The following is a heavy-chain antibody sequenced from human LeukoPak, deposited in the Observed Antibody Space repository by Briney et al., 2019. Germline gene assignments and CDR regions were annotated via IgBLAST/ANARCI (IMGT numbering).Heavy chain of an antibody. Sequence: GRSLRLSCAASGFTVSSNYMSWVRQAPGKGLEWVSVIYSGGSTYYADSVKGRFTISRDNSKNTLYLQMNSLRAEDTAVYYCARDPNYYGSGSRFDCWGQGTLVTVSS. CDR1: GFTVSSNY. J-gene: IGHJ4*02. CDR2: IYSGGST. D-gene: IGHD3-10*01. CDR3: ARDPNYYGSGSRFDC. V-gene: IGHV3-66*01.